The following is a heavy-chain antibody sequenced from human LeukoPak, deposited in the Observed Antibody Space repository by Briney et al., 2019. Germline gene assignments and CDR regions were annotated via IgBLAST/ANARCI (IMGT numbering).Heavy chain of an antibody. Sequence: GGSLRLSCAASGFTFGAYYMSWVRQAPGKGLEWVANIRGDGREAFYADSLRGRFSIFRDNARNSVSLQMNSLSAEDTGVYYCARESAVGYGSFDYWGQGTLVTVSS. CDR2: IRGDGREA. J-gene: IGHJ4*02. CDR3: ARESAVGYGSFDY. CDR1: GFTFGAYY. D-gene: IGHD6-19*01. V-gene: IGHV3-7*03.